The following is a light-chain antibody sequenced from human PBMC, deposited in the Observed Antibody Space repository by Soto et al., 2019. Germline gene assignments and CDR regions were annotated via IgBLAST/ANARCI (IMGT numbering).Light chain of an antibody. Sequence: QSVLTQPASVSGSPGQSITISCTGTSSDVGGYDYVSWYQQHPGKAPKVMIYEVTNRPSGVSNRFSGSKSGNTASLTISGLQAEDEADYYCSSYSSSATLVVFGGGTKLTVL. CDR3: SSYSSSATLVV. CDR2: EVT. CDR1: SSDVGGYDY. V-gene: IGLV2-14*01. J-gene: IGLJ2*01.